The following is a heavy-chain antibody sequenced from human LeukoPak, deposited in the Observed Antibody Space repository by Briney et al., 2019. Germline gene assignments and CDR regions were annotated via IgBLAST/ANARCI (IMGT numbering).Heavy chain of an antibody. D-gene: IGHD6-19*01. J-gene: IGHJ6*03. CDR2: IYYSGST. CDR3: ARATNLAVAGTSYMDV. V-gene: IGHV4-59*08. CDR1: GGSISSYY. Sequence: SETLSLTCTVSGGSISSYYWSWIRQPPGKGLEWIGYIYYSGSTNYNPSLKSRVTISVDTSKNQFSLRLSSVTAADTAVYYCARATNLAVAGTSYMDVWGKGTTVTVSS.